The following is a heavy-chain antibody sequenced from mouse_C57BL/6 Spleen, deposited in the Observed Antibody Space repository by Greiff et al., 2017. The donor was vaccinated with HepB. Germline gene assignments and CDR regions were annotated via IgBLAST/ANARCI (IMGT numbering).Heavy chain of an antibody. J-gene: IGHJ4*01. CDR3: ARGEGYYYGSRGRNAMDY. CDR1: GYTFTDYY. Sequence: QVQLKESGAELVKPGASVKISCKASGYTFTDYYINWVKQRPGQGLEWIGKIGPGSGSTYYNEKFKGKATLTADKSSSTAYMQLSSLTSEDSAVYFCARGEGYYYGSRGRNAMDYWGQGTSVTVSS. V-gene: IGHV1-77*01. CDR2: IGPGSGST. D-gene: IGHD1-1*01.